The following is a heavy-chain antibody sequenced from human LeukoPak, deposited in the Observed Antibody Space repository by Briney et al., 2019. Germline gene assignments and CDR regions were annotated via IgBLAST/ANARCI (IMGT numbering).Heavy chain of an antibody. CDR1: GGSISSSSYY. V-gene: IGHV4-39*07. J-gene: IGHJ5*02. CDR3: ARSPEDRDYGSGVYGWFDP. CDR2: IYYSGST. D-gene: IGHD3-10*01. Sequence: SETLSLTCTVSGGSISSSSYYWGWIRQPPGKGLEWIGSIYYSGSTYYNPSLKSRVTISVDTSKNQFSLKLSSVTAADTAVYYCARSPEDRDYGSGVYGWFDPWGQGTLVTVSS.